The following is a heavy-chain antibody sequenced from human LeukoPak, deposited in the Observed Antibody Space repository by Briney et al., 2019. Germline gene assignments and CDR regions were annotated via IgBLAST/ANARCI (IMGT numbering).Heavy chain of an antibody. CDR3: ARLVEMATIPYYMDV. D-gene: IGHD5-24*01. J-gene: IGHJ6*03. V-gene: IGHV1-69*13. CDR2: IIPIFGTA. Sequence: ASVKVSCKASGGTFSSYAISWVRQAPGQGLEWMGGIIPIFGTANYAQKFQGRVTITADESTSTAYMELSSLRSEDTAVYYCARLVEMATIPYYMDVWGKGTTVTVSS. CDR1: GGTFSSYA.